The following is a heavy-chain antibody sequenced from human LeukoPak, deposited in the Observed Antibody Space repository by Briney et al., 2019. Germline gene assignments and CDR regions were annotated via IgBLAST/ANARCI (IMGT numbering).Heavy chain of an antibody. CDR1: GFTFSSSG. D-gene: IGHD2-2*01. CDR2: IRYDGSNK. J-gene: IGHJ1*01. Sequence: PGGSLRLSCAASGFTFSSSGMHWVRQAPGKGLEWVAFIRYDGSNKYYADSVKGRFTISRDNSKNTLYLQMNSLRAEDTAVYYCAKVEPYCSSTSCYLQHWGQGTLVTVSS. CDR3: AKVEPYCSSTSCYLQH. V-gene: IGHV3-30*02.